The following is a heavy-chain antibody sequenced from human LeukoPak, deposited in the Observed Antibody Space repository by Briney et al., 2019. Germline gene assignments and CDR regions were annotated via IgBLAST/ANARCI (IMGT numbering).Heavy chain of an antibody. CDR3: LRGAEGFDP. CDR1: GFTFSRYD. V-gene: IGHV3-13*04. CDR2: IGKGGDT. J-gene: IGHJ5*02. D-gene: IGHD1-14*01. Sequence: GGSLRLSCAASGFTFSRYDMPWVRQATGKGLEWVSGIGKGGDTYYGGAVKGRFTISRENAKNSLYLQMNSLRVGDTAVYYCLRGAEGFDPWGQGTLVTVSS.